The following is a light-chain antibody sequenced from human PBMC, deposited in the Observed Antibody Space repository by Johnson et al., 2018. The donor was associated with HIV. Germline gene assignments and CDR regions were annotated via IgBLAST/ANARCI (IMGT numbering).Light chain of an antibody. J-gene: IGLJ1*01. V-gene: IGLV1-51*01. CDR2: DNN. CDR3: RTWDGRLSVYV. CDR1: SSNIGNNY. Sequence: QSVLTQPPSVSAAPGQKVTISCSGSSSNIGNNYVSWYQQLPGTAPKLLIYDNNKRPSGIPDRFSGSKSGTSATLGITGLQTGDEADYYCRTWDGRLSVYVFGTGTKVTVL.